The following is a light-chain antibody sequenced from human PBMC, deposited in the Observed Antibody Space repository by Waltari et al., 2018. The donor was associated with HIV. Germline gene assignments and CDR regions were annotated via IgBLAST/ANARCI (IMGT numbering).Light chain of an antibody. V-gene: IGLV2-23*02. CDR1: SSDVGSYYL. CDR3: CSYAGSSTFVV. J-gene: IGLJ2*01. Sequence: QSALTQPASVSGSPGQSLTISCTGTSSDVGSYYLVSWYQQHPGKAPKLMIYEVSKRPSGVSNRFSGSKSGNTASLTISGPQAEDEADYYCCSYAGSSTFVVFGGGTKLTVL. CDR2: EVS.